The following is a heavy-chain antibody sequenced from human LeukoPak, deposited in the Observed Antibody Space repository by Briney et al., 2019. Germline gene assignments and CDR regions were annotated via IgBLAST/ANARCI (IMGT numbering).Heavy chain of an antibody. J-gene: IGHJ3*02. D-gene: IGHD3-22*01. CDR1: GGSFSGYY. CDR3: ARDPYSYGSSGAFDI. Sequence: SETLSLTCAVYGGSFSGYYWSWIRQPPGKGLEWIGEINHSGSTNYNPSLKSRVTISVDTSKNQFSLKLSSVTAADTAVYFCARDPYSYGSSGAFDIWGQGTMVTVSS. V-gene: IGHV4-34*01. CDR2: INHSGST.